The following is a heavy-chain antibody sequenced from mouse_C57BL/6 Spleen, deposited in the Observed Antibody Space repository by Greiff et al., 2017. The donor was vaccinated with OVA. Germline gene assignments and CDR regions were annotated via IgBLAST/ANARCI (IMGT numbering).Heavy chain of an antibody. CDR2: ISSGSSTI. Sequence: EVQGVESGGGLVKPGGSLKLSCAASGFTFSDYGMHWVRQAPEKGLEWVAYISSGSSTIYYADTVKGRFTISRDNAKNTLFLQMTSLRSEDTAMYYCARDDYDYENYAMDYWGQGTSVTVSS. CDR3: ARDDYDYENYAMDY. CDR1: GFTFSDYG. J-gene: IGHJ4*01. V-gene: IGHV5-17*01. D-gene: IGHD2-4*01.